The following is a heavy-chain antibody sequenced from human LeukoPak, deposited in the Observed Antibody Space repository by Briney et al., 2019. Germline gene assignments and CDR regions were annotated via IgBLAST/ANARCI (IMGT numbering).Heavy chain of an antibody. CDR1: GFTFDYYA. V-gene: IGHV3-43D*03. D-gene: IGHD1-26*01. CDR2: ISWDGGST. Sequence: GGSLRLSCAASGFTFDYYAMHWVRQAPGKGLEWVALISWDGGSTYYADSVSGRFTISRDNNKNSLYLQMNDLRANDTAGYYCAKARRGSYYYYYNMDVWGKGTTVTVSS. J-gene: IGHJ6*03. CDR3: AKARRGSYYYYYNMDV.